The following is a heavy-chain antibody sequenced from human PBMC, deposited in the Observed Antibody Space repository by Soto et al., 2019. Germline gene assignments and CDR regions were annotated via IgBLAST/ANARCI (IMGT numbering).Heavy chain of an antibody. CDR3: TRDASRDSSARGWFDP. J-gene: IGHJ5*02. V-gene: IGHV3-21*01. CDR2: ISSNSAYI. D-gene: IGHD6-13*01. CDR1: GFTFRSFT. Sequence: GGSLRLSCAASGFTFRSFTMNWVRQAPGKGLEWVSTISSNSAYIYYTDALRGHFTISRDNAKNSLHLQMNSLRAEDTAVYYCTRDASRDSSARGWFDPWGPGTLVTVSS.